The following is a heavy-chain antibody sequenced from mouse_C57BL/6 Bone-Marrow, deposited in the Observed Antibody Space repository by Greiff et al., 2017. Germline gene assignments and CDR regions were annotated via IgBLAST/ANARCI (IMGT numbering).Heavy chain of an antibody. V-gene: IGHV1-4*01. CDR3: ARVNYDVRGDY. J-gene: IGHJ4*01. CDR2: INPSSGYH. CDR1: GYTFTSYT. Sequence: QVQLQQSGAELARPGASVKMSCKASGYTFTSYTMHWVKQRPGQGLEWIGYINPSSGYHKYKQTLKETGKLTADKSSSTAYMQLSSLTSEDSSVYYCARVNYDVRGDYWGQGTSVTVSS. D-gene: IGHD2-4*01.